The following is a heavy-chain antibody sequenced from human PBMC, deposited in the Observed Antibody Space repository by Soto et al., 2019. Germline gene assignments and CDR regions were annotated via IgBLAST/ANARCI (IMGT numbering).Heavy chain of an antibody. CDR3: ARVAPYCSTTTCYIDS. CDR2: IGGSGTGFNT. Sequence: EVQLLESGGGLVRPGGSLRLSCAASGFTFSSYPLKWVRPGPGQGLEWVSTIGGSGTGFNTDYADSVKGRFVISRDNSKNTVYLQMNSLRAEDTALYYCARVAPYCSTTTCYIDSWGQGTLVTVSS. CDR1: GFTFSSYP. D-gene: IGHD2-2*01. V-gene: IGHV3-23*01. J-gene: IGHJ4*02.